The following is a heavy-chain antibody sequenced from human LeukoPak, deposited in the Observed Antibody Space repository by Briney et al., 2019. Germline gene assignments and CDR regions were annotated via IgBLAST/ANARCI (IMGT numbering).Heavy chain of an antibody. CDR2: IKQDGSEK. D-gene: IGHD3-22*01. CDR3: ARDRRYYEYFEY. V-gene: IGHV3-7*04. Sequence: PGGSLRLSCAASGFXFSNYWMSWVRQAPGKGLEWVANIKQDGSEKYYVDSVKGRFTISRDNAKNSLYLQMNSLRAEDTAVYYCARDRRYYEYFEYWGQGTLVTVSS. CDR1: GFXFSNYW. J-gene: IGHJ4*02.